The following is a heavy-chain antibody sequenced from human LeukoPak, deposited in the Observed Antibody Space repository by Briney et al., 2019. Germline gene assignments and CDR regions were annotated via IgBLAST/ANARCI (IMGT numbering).Heavy chain of an antibody. Sequence: GASVKVSCKASGGTFSSYAISWVRQAPGQGLEWMGGIIPIFGTANYAQKFQGRVTITADESTSTAYMELSSLRSEDTAVYYCARDSGESSSGYYYYYYMDVWGKGTTVTVSS. D-gene: IGHD6-6*01. CDR1: GGTFSSYA. J-gene: IGHJ6*03. CDR3: ARDSGESSSGYYYYYYMDV. V-gene: IGHV1-69*01. CDR2: IIPIFGTA.